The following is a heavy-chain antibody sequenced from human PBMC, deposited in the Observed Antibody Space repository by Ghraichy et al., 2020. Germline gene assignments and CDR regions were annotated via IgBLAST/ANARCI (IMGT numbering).Heavy chain of an antibody. V-gene: IGHV1-2*02. Sequence: ASVKDSCKASGYTFTGYYMHWVRQAPGQGLEWMGWINPNSGGTNYAQKFQGRVTMTRDTSISTAYMELSRLRSDDTAVYYCARTIVVVTAIRGDYYGMDVWGQGTTVTVSS. CDR2: INPNSGGT. CDR1: GYTFTGYY. J-gene: IGHJ6*02. CDR3: ARTIVVVTAIRGDYYGMDV. D-gene: IGHD2-21*02.